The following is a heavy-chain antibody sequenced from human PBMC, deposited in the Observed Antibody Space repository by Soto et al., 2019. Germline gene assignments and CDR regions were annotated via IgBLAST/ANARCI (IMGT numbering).Heavy chain of an antibody. J-gene: IGHJ4*02. V-gene: IGHV1-3*01. D-gene: IGHD3-10*01. CDR1: GYTFTSYA. Sequence: ASVKVSCKASGYTFTSYAMHWVRQAPGQRLEWMGWINAGNGNTKYSQKFQGRVTITRDTSASTAYMELSSLRSEDTAVYYCARDALLWFGGKDYWGQGTLVTVS. CDR3: ARDALLWFGGKDY. CDR2: INAGNGNT.